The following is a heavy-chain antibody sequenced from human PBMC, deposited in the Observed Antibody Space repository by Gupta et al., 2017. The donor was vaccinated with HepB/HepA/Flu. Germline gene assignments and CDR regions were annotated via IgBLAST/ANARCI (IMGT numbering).Heavy chain of an antibody. CDR3: AKAVAVDTAMDDYYYYGMDV. D-gene: IGHD5-18*01. V-gene: IGHV3-9*01. CDR1: GFTFDDYA. CDR2: ISWNSGSI. J-gene: IGHJ6*02. Sequence: EVQLVESGGGLVQPGRSLRLSCAASGFTFDDYAMHWVRQAPGKGLEWVSGISWNSGSIGYADSVKGRFTISRDNAKNSLYLQMNSLRAEDTALYYCAKAVAVDTAMDDYYYYGMDVWGQGTTVTVSS.